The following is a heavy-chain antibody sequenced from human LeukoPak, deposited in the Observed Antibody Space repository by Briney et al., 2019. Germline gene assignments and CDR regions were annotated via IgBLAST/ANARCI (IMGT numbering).Heavy chain of an antibody. CDR1: GFTFSSYA. D-gene: IGHD3-16*02. Sequence: GGSLRLSCAASGFTFSSYAMHWVRQAPGKGLEWVAVISYDGSNKYYADSVKGRFTISRDNSKNTLYLQMNSLRAEDTAVYYCARDHYGYVWGSYRQYYFDYWGQGTLVTVSS. J-gene: IGHJ4*02. CDR3: ARDHYGYVWGSYRQYYFDY. CDR2: ISYDGSNK. V-gene: IGHV3-30*04.